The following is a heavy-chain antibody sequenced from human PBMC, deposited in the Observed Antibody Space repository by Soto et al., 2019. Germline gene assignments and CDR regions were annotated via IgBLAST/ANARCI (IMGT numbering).Heavy chain of an antibody. CDR1: GFTFSNYS. V-gene: IGHV3-48*01. D-gene: IGHD3-10*01. CDR2: ISTRSSTI. J-gene: IGHJ6*03. CDR3: ASSPRMVRGLIILPLCYMDV. Sequence: GGSLRLSCAASGFTFSNYSMNWVRQAPGKGLEWFSYISTRSSTIYYTDSVRGRFTISRDNAKNSLYLQMNGLRAEDTAVYYCASSPRMVRGLIILPLCYMDVWGKGTTVTVSS.